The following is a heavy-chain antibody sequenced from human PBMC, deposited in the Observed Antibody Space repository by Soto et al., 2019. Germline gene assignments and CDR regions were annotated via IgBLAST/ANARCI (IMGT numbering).Heavy chain of an antibody. CDR1: GYTFTSYG. D-gene: IGHD6-19*01. Sequence: ASVKVSCKASGYTFTSYGISWVRQAPGQGLEWMGWISAYNGNTNYAQKLQGRVTMTTDTSTSTAYMELRSLRSDDTAVYYCARAMSRGHYYYYYGMDVWGQGTTVTVSS. V-gene: IGHV1-18*01. CDR2: ISAYNGNT. CDR3: ARAMSRGHYYYYYGMDV. J-gene: IGHJ6*02.